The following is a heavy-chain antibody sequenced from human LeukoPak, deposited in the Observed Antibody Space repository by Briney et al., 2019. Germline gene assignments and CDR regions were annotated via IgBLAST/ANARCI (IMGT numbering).Heavy chain of an antibody. J-gene: IGHJ4*02. D-gene: IGHD3-16*01. CDR3: AKHPSPVFGGGSYFED. V-gene: IGHV3-23*01. CDR2: ISGSGVNT. CDR1: GFTFSSYG. Sequence: GGSLRLSCAVSGFTFSSYGMTWVRQAPGKGLEWVSAISGSGVNTDYADSVKGRFTISRDNSKNTLYLQMNSLTAEDTAVYYCAKHPSPVFGGGSYFEDWGQGTLVTVSS.